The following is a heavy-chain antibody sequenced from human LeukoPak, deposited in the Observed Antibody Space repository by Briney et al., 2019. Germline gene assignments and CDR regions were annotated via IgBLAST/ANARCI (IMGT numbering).Heavy chain of an antibody. J-gene: IGHJ6*02. CDR1: GYTFTSYD. D-gene: IGHD3-10*01. Sequence: GAPVKVSCKASGYTFTSYDINWVRQATGQGLEWMGWMNPNSGNTGYAQKFQGRVTMTRNTSISTAYMELSSLRSEDTAVYYCARAELLWFGETRYYYGMDVWGQGTTVTVSS. CDR2: MNPNSGNT. V-gene: IGHV1-8*01. CDR3: ARAELLWFGETRYYYGMDV.